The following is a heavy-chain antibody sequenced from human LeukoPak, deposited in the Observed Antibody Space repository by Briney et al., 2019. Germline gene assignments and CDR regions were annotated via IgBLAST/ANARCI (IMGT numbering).Heavy chain of an antibody. D-gene: IGHD2-8*01. CDR2: ISAYNGNT. Sequence: AASVKVSCKASGYTFTSYGISWVRQAPGQGLEWMGWISAYNGNTNYAQKLQGRVTMTTDTSTSTAYMELRSLRSDDTAVYYCARNNGDYYYYGMDVCGQGTTVTVSS. V-gene: IGHV1-18*01. CDR1: GYTFTSYG. J-gene: IGHJ6*02. CDR3: ARNNGDYYYYGMDV.